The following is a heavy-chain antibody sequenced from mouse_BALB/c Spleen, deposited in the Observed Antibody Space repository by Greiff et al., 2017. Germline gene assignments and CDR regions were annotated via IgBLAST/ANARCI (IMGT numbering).Heavy chain of an antibody. CDR2: ISSGGGST. J-gene: IGHJ1*01. Sequence: EVKLVESGGGLVKPGGSLKLSCAASGFAFSSYDMSWVRQTPEKRLEWVAYISSGGGSTYYPDTVKGRFTISRDNAKNTLYLQMSSLKSEDTAMYYCARHVGDLITTEPWYFDVWGAGTTVTVAS. CDR3: ARHVGDLITTEPWYFDV. D-gene: IGHD1-2*01. V-gene: IGHV5-12-1*01. CDR1: GFAFSSYD.